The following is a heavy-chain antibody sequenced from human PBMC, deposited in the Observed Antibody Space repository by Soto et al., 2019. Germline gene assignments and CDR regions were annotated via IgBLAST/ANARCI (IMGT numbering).Heavy chain of an antibody. CDR3: ARDPITIFGVVPYYGMDV. V-gene: IGHV4-30-4*01. J-gene: IGHJ6*02. CDR1: GGSICSGDYY. CDR2: IYYSGST. Sequence: PSETLSLTCTVSGGSICSGDYYWSWIRQPPGKGLEWIGYIYYSGSTYYNPSLKSRVTISVDTSKNQFSLKLSSVTAADTAVYYCARDPITIFGVVPYYGMDVWGQGTTVTASS. D-gene: IGHD3-3*01.